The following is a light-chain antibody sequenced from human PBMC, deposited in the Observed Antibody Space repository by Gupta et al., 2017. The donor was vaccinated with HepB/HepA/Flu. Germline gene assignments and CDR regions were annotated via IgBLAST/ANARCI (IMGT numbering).Light chain of an antibody. CDR3: HQRSNWPPA. V-gene: IGKV3-11*01. CDR2: DAS. J-gene: IGKJ3*01. CDR1: QSVTRN. Sequence: EIVLPQSPATLSLSLGERATLSCRASQSVTRNLAWYQQKPGQAPRLLIYDASNRATGIPARFSGSGSGTDFTLTISSLEPEDFAVYYCHQRSNWPPAFGPGTKVDIK.